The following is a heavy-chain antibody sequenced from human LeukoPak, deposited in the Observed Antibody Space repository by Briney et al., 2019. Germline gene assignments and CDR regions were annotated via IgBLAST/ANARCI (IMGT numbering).Heavy chain of an antibody. D-gene: IGHD5-24*01. V-gene: IGHV1-69*04. J-gene: IGHJ4*02. Sequence: SVKVSCKASGGTFSSYAISWVRQAPGQGLEWMGRIIPIFGIANYAQKFQGRVTITADKSTSTAYMELSSLRSEDTAVYYCARDSVRDGYNSHWGQGTLVTVTS. CDR2: IIPIFGIA. CDR3: ARDSVRDGYNSH. CDR1: GGTFSSYA.